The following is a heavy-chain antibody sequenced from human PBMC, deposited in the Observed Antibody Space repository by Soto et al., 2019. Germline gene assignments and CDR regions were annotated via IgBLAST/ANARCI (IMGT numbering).Heavy chain of an antibody. Sequence: QVQLVESGGGVVQPGTSLRLSCATSGFTFSSYGMHWVRQAPGKGLEWVSVTWFDGKNQYYADSVKGRFTIARDNSKDTVFLQMNSLRAEDTAVYYCARDLAAAVGMRFFEYWGQGTLVTVSS. D-gene: IGHD6-13*01. J-gene: IGHJ4*02. CDR3: ARDLAAAVGMRFFEY. CDR2: TWFDGKNQ. V-gene: IGHV3-33*01. CDR1: GFTFSSYG.